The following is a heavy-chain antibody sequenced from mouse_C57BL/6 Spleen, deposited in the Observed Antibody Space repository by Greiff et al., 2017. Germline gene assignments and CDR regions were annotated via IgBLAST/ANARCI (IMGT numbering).Heavy chain of an antibody. D-gene: IGHD3-2*02. CDR1: GYTFTSYW. CDR2: ISPSDSET. CDR3: ARAGQLRFFFAY. Sequence: QVQLQQPGAELVRPGSSVKLSCKASGYTFTSYWMDWVKQRPGQGLEWIGNISPSDSETHYNQKFKDKATLTVDKSSSTAYMQLSSLTSEDSAVYYCARAGQLRFFFAYWGQGTLVTVSA. J-gene: IGHJ3*01. V-gene: IGHV1-61*01.